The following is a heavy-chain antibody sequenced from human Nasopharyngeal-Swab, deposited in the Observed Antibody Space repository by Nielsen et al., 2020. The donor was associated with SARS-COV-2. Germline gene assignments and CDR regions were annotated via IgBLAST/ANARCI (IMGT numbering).Heavy chain of an antibody. CDR3: ARGVPITLVGVLSSGGNQFDP. CDR2: IYHSGST. Sequence: SETLSLTCAVSGGSVSSSNWWRWVRQPPRKGLEWSGEIYHSGSTNYNPSLKSRVTISVDKSKNQFSLKLSSVTAADTAVYYCARGVPITLVGVLSSGGNQFDPWGQGTLVTVSS. D-gene: IGHD3-3*01. V-gene: IGHV4-4*02. J-gene: IGHJ5*02. CDR1: GGSVSSSNW.